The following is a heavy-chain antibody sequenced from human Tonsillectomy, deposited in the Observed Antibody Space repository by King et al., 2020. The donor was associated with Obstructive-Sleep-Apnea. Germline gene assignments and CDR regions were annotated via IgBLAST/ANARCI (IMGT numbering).Heavy chain of an antibody. J-gene: IGHJ4*02. Sequence: VQLVQSGGGLVQPGGSLRLSCVASGFTLSSNWMTWVRQAPGKGLEWVAHIKQDGSVRNYLDSVEGRFTISRDNTKNSFYLQMNSVRVEDSAMYFCARIWVPGYYDYWGQGTLVTVSS. CDR2: IKQDGSVR. CDR3: ARIWVPGYYDY. CDR1: GFTLSSNW. V-gene: IGHV3-7*03. D-gene: IGHD3-10*01.